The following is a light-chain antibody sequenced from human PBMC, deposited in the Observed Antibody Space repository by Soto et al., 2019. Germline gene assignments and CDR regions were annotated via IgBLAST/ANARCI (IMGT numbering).Light chain of an antibody. J-gene: IGLJ2*01. CDR3: GADHGSGSNFVVV. CDR2: VGTGGIVG. V-gene: IGLV9-49*01. Sequence: QSVLTQPPSASASLGASIKLTCTLSSGYRNYKVEWYQQRPGKGPRFVMRVGTGGIVGSKGDGIPDRFSVLGSGLNRYLTIKNIQEEDESDYHCGADHGSGSNFVVVFGGRTKLTVL. CDR1: SGYRNYK.